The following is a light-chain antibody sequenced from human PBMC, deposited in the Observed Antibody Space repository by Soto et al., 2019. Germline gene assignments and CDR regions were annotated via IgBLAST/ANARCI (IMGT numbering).Light chain of an antibody. V-gene: IGLV2-14*03. Sequence: QSVLTQPASVSGCPGQSITISCTGTSSDVGGYNYVSWYQHHPGKAPKLMIYDVSNRPSGVSNRFSGSKSGNTASLTISGLQAEDEADYYCNSYTSSSTHVVFGGGTKLTVL. CDR2: DVS. CDR3: NSYTSSSTHVV. J-gene: IGLJ2*01. CDR1: SSDVGGYNY.